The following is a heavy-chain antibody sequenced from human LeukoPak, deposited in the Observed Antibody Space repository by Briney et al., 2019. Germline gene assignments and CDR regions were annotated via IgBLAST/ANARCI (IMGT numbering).Heavy chain of an antibody. CDR2: ISSSSSYI. V-gene: IGHV3-21*01. D-gene: IGHD3-9*01. Sequence: PGGSLRLSCAASGFTFSSYSMNWVRQAPGKGLEWVSSISSSSSYIYYADSVKGRFTISRDNAKNSLYLQMKSLRAEDTAVYYCARDYDILTGEDYWGQGTLVTVSS. CDR1: GFTFSSYS. J-gene: IGHJ4*02. CDR3: ARDYDILTGEDY.